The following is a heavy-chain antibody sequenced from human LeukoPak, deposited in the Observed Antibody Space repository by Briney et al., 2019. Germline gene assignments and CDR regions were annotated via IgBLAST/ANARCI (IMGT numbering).Heavy chain of an antibody. Sequence: PGRSLRLSCAASGFTSSTYYMNWVRHAAGRGLGWISYISSSGITIFYADSVKGRFPISRDSAKNSLYLQMNSLRAEDTAVYYCARDQYGSGDGYYMDVWGKGTTVTISS. CDR2: ISSSGITI. CDR3: ARDQYGSGDGYYMDV. CDR1: GFTSSTYY. D-gene: IGHD3-10*01. J-gene: IGHJ6*03. V-gene: IGHV3-48*03.